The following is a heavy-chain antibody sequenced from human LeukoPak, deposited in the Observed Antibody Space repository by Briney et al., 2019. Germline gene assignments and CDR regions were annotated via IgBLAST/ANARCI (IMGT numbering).Heavy chain of an antibody. J-gene: IGHJ4*02. CDR2: MNPNSGNT. CDR3: ARAPKRVWGSYRPFDY. D-gene: IGHD3-16*02. V-gene: IGHV1-8*01. Sequence: ASVKVSCKASGYTFTSYDINWMRQATGQGLEWMGWMNPNSGNTGYAQKFQGRVTMTRNTSISTAYMELSSLRSEDTAVYYCARAPKRVWGSYRPFDYWGQGTLVTVSS. CDR1: GYTFTSYD.